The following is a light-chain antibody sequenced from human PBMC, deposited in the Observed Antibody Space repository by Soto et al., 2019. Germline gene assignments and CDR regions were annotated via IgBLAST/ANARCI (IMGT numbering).Light chain of an antibody. Sequence: DIQVTQSPSTLSASVGDRVTITCRASQSISSWLAWHQQKPGKAPKLLIYKASTLDSGVPSRFSGSGSGTEFTLTISSLQPDDFATYYCQQYKTYSAFGGGTKVDIK. CDR2: KAS. J-gene: IGKJ4*01. CDR1: QSISSW. V-gene: IGKV1-5*03. CDR3: QQYKTYSA.